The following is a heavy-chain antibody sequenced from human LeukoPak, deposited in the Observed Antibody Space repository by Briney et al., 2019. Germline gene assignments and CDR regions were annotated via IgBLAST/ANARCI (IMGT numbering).Heavy chain of an antibody. V-gene: IGHV3-15*04. Sequence: GGSLRLSCAASGLTFTNAWMSWVRQAPGKGLEWVGRIESKTDGGTVDYAPPVKGRFTISRDDSRNTLSLEMNFLKTEDTAVYYCTTDPGNYEIFWGQGTLVSVSS. J-gene: IGHJ4*02. CDR3: TTDPGNYEIF. CDR2: IESKTDGGTV. CDR1: GLTFTNAW. D-gene: IGHD4-11*01.